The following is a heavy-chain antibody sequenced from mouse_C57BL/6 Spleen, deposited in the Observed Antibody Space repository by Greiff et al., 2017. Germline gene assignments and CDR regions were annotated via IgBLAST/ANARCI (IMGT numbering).Heavy chain of an antibody. V-gene: IGHV1-62-2*01. CDR3: ARHNYGSSFFDY. J-gene: IGHJ2*01. Sequence: QLQQSGAELVKPGASVKLSRKASGYTFTEHTIHWVKQRSGQGLEWIGWFYPGSGSIKYNEKFKDKATLTADKSSSTVYMERSRLTAEDSAVYFCARHNYGSSFFDYWGQGTTLTVSS. D-gene: IGHD1-1*01. CDR1: GYTFTEHT. CDR2: FYPGSGSI.